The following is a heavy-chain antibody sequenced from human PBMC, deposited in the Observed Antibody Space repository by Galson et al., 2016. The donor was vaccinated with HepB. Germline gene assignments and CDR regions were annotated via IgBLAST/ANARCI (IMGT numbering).Heavy chain of an antibody. J-gene: IGHJ4*02. CDR1: GFTFTDYA. CDR3: VKHAGTHITGWSSDY. CDR2: ITRIDGTT. Sequence: SLRLSCAASGFTFTDYAMNWVRQAPGKGLEWVSSITRIDGTTYYAQSVRGRFTVSRDNSQNTLYLQMNSLGVDDTALYYCVKHAGTHITGWSSDYWGQGTLVTVSS. D-gene: IGHD6-19*01. V-gene: IGHV3-23*01.